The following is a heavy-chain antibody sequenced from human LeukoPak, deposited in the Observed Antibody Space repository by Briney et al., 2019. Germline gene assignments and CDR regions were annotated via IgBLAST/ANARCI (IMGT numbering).Heavy chain of an antibody. CDR2: MSPNSGNT. Sequence: GASVKVSCKASGYTFTSYDINWVRLATGQGLEWMGWMSPNSGNTGYAQKFQGRVTMTRDTSIGTAYMELSSLGFEDTAVYFCARNLYGTGEFDYWGQGTLVTVSS. CDR3: ARNLYGTGEFDY. CDR1: GYTFTSYD. V-gene: IGHV1-8*01. J-gene: IGHJ4*02. D-gene: IGHD7-27*01.